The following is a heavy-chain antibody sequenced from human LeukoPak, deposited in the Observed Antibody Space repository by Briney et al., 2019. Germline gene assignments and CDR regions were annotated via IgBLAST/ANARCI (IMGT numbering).Heavy chain of an antibody. CDR2: IYSGGST. CDR1: GFTVSSSY. D-gene: IGHD4-11*01. Sequence: GGSLRLSCAASGFTVSSSYMSWVRQAPGKGLEWVSVIYSGGSTYYADSVKGRFTISRDNSKNSLYLQMNSLRAEDTAIYYCAKGLGKATVTPLGYWGQGTLVTVSS. J-gene: IGHJ4*02. CDR3: AKGLGKATVTPLGY. V-gene: IGHV3-53*01.